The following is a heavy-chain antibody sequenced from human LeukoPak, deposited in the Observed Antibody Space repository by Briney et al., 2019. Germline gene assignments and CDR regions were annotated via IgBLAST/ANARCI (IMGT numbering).Heavy chain of an antibody. CDR3: AREYYGSGSYRARFDY. V-gene: IGHV3-21*01. CDR2: ISSSSSYI. Sequence: GGSLRLSCAASGFTFSSYSMNWVRQAPGKGLEWVSSISSSSSYIYYADSVKGRFTISRDNSKNTLYLQMNSLRAEDTAVYYCAREYYGSGSYRARFDYWGQGTLVTVSS. J-gene: IGHJ4*02. D-gene: IGHD3-10*01. CDR1: GFTFSSYS.